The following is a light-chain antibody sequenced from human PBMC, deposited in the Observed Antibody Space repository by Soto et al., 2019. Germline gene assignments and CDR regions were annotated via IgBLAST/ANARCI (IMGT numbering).Light chain of an antibody. V-gene: IGLV2-14*01. CDR3: SSYTSSTTTWV. J-gene: IGLJ3*02. Sequence: QSALTQPASVSGSPGQSITISCTGTSSDVGGYNYVSWYQQHPGKAPKLMIYEVSNRPSWVSSRFSGSKSCITASLTISGLQAEDEADYYCSSYTSSTTTWVFGGGNKLTVL. CDR1: SSDVGGYNY. CDR2: EVS.